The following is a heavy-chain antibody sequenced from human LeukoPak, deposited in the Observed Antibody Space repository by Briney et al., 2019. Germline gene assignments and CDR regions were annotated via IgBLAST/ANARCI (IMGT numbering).Heavy chain of an antibody. CDR3: SREVGGSYWDY. D-gene: IGHD1-26*01. CDR2: IRSKVYGRTT. Sequence: GGSLRLSCTATGFTVDYYTMSWFRQAPGRGLEWVGLIRSKVYGRTTEHAASVRGRFTISRDDSKSIVYLQMNSLKNEDTALYYCSREVGGSYWDYWGQGDQVTVSS. J-gene: IGHJ4*01. CDR1: GFTVDYYT. V-gene: IGHV3-49*03.